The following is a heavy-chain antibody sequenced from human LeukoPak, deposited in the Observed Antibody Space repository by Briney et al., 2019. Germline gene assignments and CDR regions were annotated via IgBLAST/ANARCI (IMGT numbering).Heavy chain of an antibody. J-gene: IGHJ4*02. CDR2: IYSGGST. CDR3: ARERDSSGYVLAY. CDR1: GFTVSSKY. D-gene: IGHD3-22*01. V-gene: IGHV3-53*01. Sequence: PGGSLRLSCAASGFTVSSKYMTWVRQAPGKELEWVSVIYSGGSTYYIDSVKGRFTISRDNSKNTLYLQMNSLRAEDTAVYYCARERDSSGYVLAYWGQGTLVTVSS.